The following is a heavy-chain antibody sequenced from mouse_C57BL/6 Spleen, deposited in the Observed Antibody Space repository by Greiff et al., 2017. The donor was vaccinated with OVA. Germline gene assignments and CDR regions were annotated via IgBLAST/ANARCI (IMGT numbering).Heavy chain of an antibody. CDR1: GYTFTSYG. D-gene: IGHD2-5*01. CDR3: ARSGDYYSNPFDY. Sequence: VQLQQSGAELARPGASVKLSCKASGYTFTSYGISWVKQRTGQGLVWIGEIYPRSGNTYYNEKFKGKATLTADKSSSTAYMELRSLTSEDSAVYFCARSGDYYSNPFDYWGQGTTLTVSS. CDR2: IYPRSGNT. J-gene: IGHJ2*01. V-gene: IGHV1-81*01.